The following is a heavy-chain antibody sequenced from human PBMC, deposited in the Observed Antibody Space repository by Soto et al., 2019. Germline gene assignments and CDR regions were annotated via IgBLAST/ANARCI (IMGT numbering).Heavy chain of an antibody. D-gene: IGHD1-1*01. CDR3: ARDELETSFYYSYYMDV. CDR1: GFTFSSYW. CDR2: IKQDGSEK. V-gene: IGHV3-7*01. J-gene: IGHJ6*03. Sequence: EVQLVESGGGLVQPGGSLRLSCAASGFTFSSYWMSWVRQAPGKGLEWVANIKQDGSEKYYVDSVKGRFTISRDNAKNSLYLQMNSLRAEDTAVYYCARDELETSFYYSYYMDVWGKGTTVTVSS.